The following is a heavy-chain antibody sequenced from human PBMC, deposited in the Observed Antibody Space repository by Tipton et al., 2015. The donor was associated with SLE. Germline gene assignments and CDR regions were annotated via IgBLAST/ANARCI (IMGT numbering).Heavy chain of an antibody. Sequence: TLSLTCAVYGGSFSGYYWSWVRQPPGKGLEWLGNTYHSGSTYYNPSLRGRVDLSVDTSKNQVSLSLTSLTAADTAVYYCAREGAGSDAFDIWGRGTMVTVSS. J-gene: IGHJ3*02. CDR1: GGSFSGYY. CDR2: TYHSGST. CDR3: AREGAGSDAFDI. V-gene: IGHV4-34*01. D-gene: IGHD3-10*01.